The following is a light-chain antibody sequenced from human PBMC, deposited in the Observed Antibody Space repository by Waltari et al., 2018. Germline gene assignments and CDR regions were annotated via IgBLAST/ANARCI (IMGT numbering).Light chain of an antibody. Sequence: DIVMTQSPDSLAVSLGEMATINCKSSQTVFYGPNNKNHLAWYQQKPGQPPKLLLYWASTRESGVPDRFSGSGSGSDFTLTINSLQAEDVAVYYCQQYYTSMWSFGQGTKVEIK. J-gene: IGKJ1*01. CDR2: WAS. CDR3: QQYYTSMWS. V-gene: IGKV4-1*01. CDR1: QTVFYGPNNKNH.